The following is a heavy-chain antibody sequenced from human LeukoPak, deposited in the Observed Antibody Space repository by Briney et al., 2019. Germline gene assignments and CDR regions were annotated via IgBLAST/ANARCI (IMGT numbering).Heavy chain of an antibody. J-gene: IGHJ4*02. V-gene: IGHV3-30*02. Sequence: RTGGSLRLSCAASGFTFSDYDIHWVRQAPGRGLEWVAFIRYDGSDKYYADSVKGRFTISRDNPKNTLYLQMNSLRADDTAVYYCASGSGTWSPDYWGQGTLVTVSS. D-gene: IGHD3-10*01. CDR3: ASGSGTWSPDY. CDR1: GFTFSDYD. CDR2: IRYDGSDK.